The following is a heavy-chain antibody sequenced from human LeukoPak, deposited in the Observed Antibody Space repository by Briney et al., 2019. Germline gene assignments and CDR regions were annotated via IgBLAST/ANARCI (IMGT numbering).Heavy chain of an antibody. V-gene: IGHV3-23*01. CDR3: AKVPRSDILTGCWFDY. CDR1: GFTFSSYA. Sequence: GGSLRLSCAAPGFTFSSYAMSWVRQAPGKGLEWVSAISGSGGSTYYADSVKGRFTISRDNSKNTLYLQMNSLRAEDTAVYYCAKVPRSDILTGCWFDYWGQGTLVTVSS. J-gene: IGHJ4*02. CDR2: ISGSGGST. D-gene: IGHD3-9*01.